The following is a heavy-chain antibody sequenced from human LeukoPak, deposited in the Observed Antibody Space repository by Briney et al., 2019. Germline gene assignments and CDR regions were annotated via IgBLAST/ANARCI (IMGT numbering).Heavy chain of an antibody. CDR3: AGGSGTYSPDY. V-gene: IGHV3-7*04. CDR2: IRQAGSET. J-gene: IGHJ4*02. D-gene: IGHD3-10*01. Sequence: MSXVXQXPXXXXXWVANIRQAGSETYYVDSVKGRFTISRDNSKNTLYLQMGSLRAEDMAVYYCAGGSGTYSPDYWGQGTLVTVSS.